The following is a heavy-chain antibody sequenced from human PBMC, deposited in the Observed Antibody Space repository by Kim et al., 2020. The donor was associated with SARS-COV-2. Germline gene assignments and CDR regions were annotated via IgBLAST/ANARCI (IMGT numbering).Heavy chain of an antibody. D-gene: IGHD2-2*01. CDR1: GFTFSTYW. Sequence: PGGSLRLSCAASGFTFSTYWMYWVRQAPGKGLVWVSRISSDGITTNYADSVKGRFTISRDNAKNTLYLQMDSLRAEDTAVYYCARSSSTSCPCYYMDVWGKGTTVTVSS. J-gene: IGHJ6*03. CDR3: ARSSSTSCPCYYMDV. V-gene: IGHV3-74*01. CDR2: ISSDGITT.